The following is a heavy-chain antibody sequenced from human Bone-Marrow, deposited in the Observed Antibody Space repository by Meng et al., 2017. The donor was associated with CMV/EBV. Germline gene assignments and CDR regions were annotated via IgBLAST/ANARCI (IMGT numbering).Heavy chain of an antibody. D-gene: IGHD6-13*01. J-gene: IGHJ6*02. Sequence: GGSLRLSCATSGFTFSSYWMNWVRQAPGKGLEWVANINQDGNEESLVGSVMGRLTISRDNAKNSLHLHMSSLRAGDTGVYYCVRSRATYSSRWYEYHYGMDVWGQGTTVTVSS. CDR2: INQDGNEE. CDR1: GFTFSSYW. CDR3: VRSRATYSSRWYEYHYGMDV. V-gene: IGHV3-7*01.